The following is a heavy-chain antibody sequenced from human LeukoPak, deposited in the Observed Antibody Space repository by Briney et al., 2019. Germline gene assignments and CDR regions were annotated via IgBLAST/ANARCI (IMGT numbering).Heavy chain of an antibody. J-gene: IGHJ6*03. CDR2: ISSSGSTI. Sequence: GGSLRLSCAASGFTFSSYEMNWVRQAPGKGLEWVSYISSSGSTIYYADSVKGRFTISRDNAKNSLYLQMNSLRAEDTAVYYCAKDRYGSGSRYYYMDVWGKGTTVTVSS. D-gene: IGHD3-10*01. CDR1: GFTFSSYE. V-gene: IGHV3-48*03. CDR3: AKDRYGSGSRYYYMDV.